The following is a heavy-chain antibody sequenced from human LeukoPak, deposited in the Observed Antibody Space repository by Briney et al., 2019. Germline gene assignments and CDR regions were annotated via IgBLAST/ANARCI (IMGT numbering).Heavy chain of an antibody. CDR3: TRELLSLQQGLDY. D-gene: IGHD2/OR15-2a*01. CDR1: GFTFGDYW. J-gene: IGHJ4*02. V-gene: IGHV3-21*01. Sequence: GGSLRLSCEASGFTFGDYWMHWVRQAPGKGLEWVSSVSSSGTKIFYADSVRGRFTVSRDNAGNSLSLQMDSLRVEDTAVYYCTRELLSLQQGLDYWGQGTLVTVSS. CDR2: VSSSGTKI.